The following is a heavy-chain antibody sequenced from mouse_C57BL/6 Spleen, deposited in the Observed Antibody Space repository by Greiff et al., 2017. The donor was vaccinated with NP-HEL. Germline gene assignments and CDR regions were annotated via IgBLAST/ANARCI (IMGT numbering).Heavy chain of an antibody. Sequence: QVQLKESGAELVRPGASVTLSCKASGYTFTDYEMHWVKQTPVHGLEWIGAIDPETGGTAYNQKFKGKAILTADKSSSTAYMELRSLTSEDSAVYYCTRSPLLLLREFAYWGQGTLVTVSA. CDR3: TRSPLLLLREFAY. CDR2: IDPETGGT. D-gene: IGHD1-1*01. J-gene: IGHJ3*01. V-gene: IGHV1-15*01. CDR1: GYTFTDYE.